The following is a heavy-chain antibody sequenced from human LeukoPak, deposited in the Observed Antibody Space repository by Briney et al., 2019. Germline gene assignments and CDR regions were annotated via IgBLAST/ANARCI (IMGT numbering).Heavy chain of an antibody. CDR2: IYYSGST. J-gene: IGHJ4*02. CDR3: ARQCGDFDY. CDR1: GGSISSSSYY. Sequence: SETLSLTCTVSGGSISSSSYYWGWIRQPPGKGLEWIGSIYYSGSTYYNPSLKSRVTISVDTSKNQFSLKLSSVTAADTAVYYCARQCGDFDYWGQGTLATVSS. V-gene: IGHV4-39*01.